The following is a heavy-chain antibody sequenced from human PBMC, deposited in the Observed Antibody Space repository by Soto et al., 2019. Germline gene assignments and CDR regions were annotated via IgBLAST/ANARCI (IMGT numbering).Heavy chain of an antibody. CDR2: INPSGGST. J-gene: IGHJ6*02. Sequence: ASVKVSCKASGYTFTSYYMHWVRQAPGQGLEWMGIINPSGGSTSYAQKFQGRVTMTRDTSTSTVYMELSSLRSEDTAVYYCARALVGATYYYYYYGMDVWGQGTTVTVSS. CDR3: ARALVGATYYYYYYGMDV. CDR1: GYTFTSYY. V-gene: IGHV1-46*01. D-gene: IGHD1-26*01.